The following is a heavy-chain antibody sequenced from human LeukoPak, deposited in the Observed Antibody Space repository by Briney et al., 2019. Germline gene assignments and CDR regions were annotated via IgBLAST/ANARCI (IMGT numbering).Heavy chain of an antibody. CDR2: IYSDGSIT. CDR3: TSWGDTTAEYFEH. V-gene: IGHV3-74*01. J-gene: IGHJ1*01. CDR1: GFLFNRYW. D-gene: IGHD2-21*02. Sequence: GGSLRLSCAASGFLFNRYWMHWVRQTPGKGLVWVSRIYSDGSITNYADSVKGRFTISRDNAKNTLYLQMNSLRVEDTAVYYCTSWGDTTAEYFEHWGQGTLVTVSS.